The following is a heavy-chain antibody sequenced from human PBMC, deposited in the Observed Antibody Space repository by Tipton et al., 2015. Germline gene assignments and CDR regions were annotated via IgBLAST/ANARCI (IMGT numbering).Heavy chain of an antibody. J-gene: IGHJ5*02. CDR2: IYYSGST. Sequence: TLSLTCAVSGYSISSGYYWSWIRQTPGKGLEWIGYIYYSGSTTYNSSLKSRVTLSIDTSKNQFSLKLSSVTAADTAVYYCARVPYRGGVIDPWGQGTLVTVSS. CDR3: ARVPYRGGVIDP. V-gene: IGHV4-61*01. D-gene: IGHD1-26*01. CDR1: GYSISSGYY.